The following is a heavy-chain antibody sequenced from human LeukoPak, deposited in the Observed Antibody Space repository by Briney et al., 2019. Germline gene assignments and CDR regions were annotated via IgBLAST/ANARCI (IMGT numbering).Heavy chain of an antibody. CDR3: ARHRLQLERRGLDY. V-gene: IGHV3-74*01. Sequence: GGSLRLSCAASGITFSSHWMHWVRQDRGKGLIWVARISGDGGTTNYEDSVKGRFTISRDNAKNSLYLQMNSLRAEDTAVYYCARHRLQLERRGLDYWGQGTLVTVSS. D-gene: IGHD1-1*01. J-gene: IGHJ4*02. CDR1: GITFSSHW. CDR2: ISGDGGTT.